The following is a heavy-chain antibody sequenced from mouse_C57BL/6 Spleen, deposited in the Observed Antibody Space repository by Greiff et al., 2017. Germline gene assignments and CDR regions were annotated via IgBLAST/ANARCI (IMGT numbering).Heavy chain of an antibody. V-gene: IGHV1-26*01. Sequence: EVQLQQSGPELVKPGASVKISCKASGYTFTDYYMNWVKQSHGKSLEWIGDINPNNGGTSYNQKFKGKATLTVDKSSSTAYMELRSLTSEDSAVYYCARLGYGNYDYWGQGTTLTVSS. CDR3: ARLGYGNYDY. J-gene: IGHJ2*01. CDR1: GYTFTDYY. CDR2: INPNNGGT. D-gene: IGHD2-1*01.